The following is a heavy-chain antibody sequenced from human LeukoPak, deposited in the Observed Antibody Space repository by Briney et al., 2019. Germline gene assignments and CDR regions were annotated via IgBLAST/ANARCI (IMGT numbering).Heavy chain of an antibody. D-gene: IGHD4-17*01. CDR2: INPNSGGT. Sequence: ASVKVSCKASGYTFTSYDINWVRQATGQGLEWMGWINPNSGGTNYAQKFQGRVTMTRDTSISTAYMELSRLRSDDTAVYYCARDRDYGDYVDQNWVDPWGQGTLVTVSS. CDR1: GYTFTSYD. V-gene: IGHV1-2*02. J-gene: IGHJ5*02. CDR3: ARDRDYGDYVDQNWVDP.